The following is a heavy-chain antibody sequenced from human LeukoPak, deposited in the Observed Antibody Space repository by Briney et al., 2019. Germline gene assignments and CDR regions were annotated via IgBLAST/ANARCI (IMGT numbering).Heavy chain of an antibody. CDR3: AKEKYCTATTCQGNDAFDL. Sequence: GGSLRLSCAVSGFAFGSEAMSWVRQSPARGLEWVASLSPGGGITYYADYVKGRFTISRDNSKNTVYLQMNSLRAEDTAVYYCAKEKYCTATTCQGNDAFDLWGQGTRVTVSS. CDR2: LSPGGGIT. V-gene: IGHV3-23*01. D-gene: IGHD2-8*02. CDR1: GFAFGSEA. J-gene: IGHJ3*01.